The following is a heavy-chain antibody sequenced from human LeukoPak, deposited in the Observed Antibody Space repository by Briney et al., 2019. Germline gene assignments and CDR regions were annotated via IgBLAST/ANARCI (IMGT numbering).Heavy chain of an antibody. CDR3: ARRRRELLGLDY. CDR2: ISSSSSYI. J-gene: IGHJ4*02. D-gene: IGHD1-26*01. V-gene: IGHV3-21*01. Sequence: GGSLRLSCAASGFTFSSYAMNWVRQAPGKGLEWVSSISSSSSYIYYADSVKGRFTISRDNAKNSLYPQMNSLRAEDTAVYYCARRRRELLGLDYWGQGTLVTVSS. CDR1: GFTFSSYA.